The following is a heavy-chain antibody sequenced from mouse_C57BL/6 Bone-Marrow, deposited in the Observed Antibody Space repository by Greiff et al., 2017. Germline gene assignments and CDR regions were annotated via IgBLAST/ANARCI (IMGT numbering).Heavy chain of an antibody. CDR1: GYTFTDYY. V-gene: IGHV1-76*01. Sequence: QVQLQQSGAELVRPGASVKLSCKASGYTFTDYYINWVKQRPGQGLEWIARIYPGSGNTYYNEKFKGKATLTAEKSSSTAYMQLSSLTSEDSAVYFCARGRVLWPRQGHFDYWGQGTTLTVSS. D-gene: IGHD1-1*02. J-gene: IGHJ2*01. CDR3: ARGRVLWPRQGHFDY. CDR2: IYPGSGNT.